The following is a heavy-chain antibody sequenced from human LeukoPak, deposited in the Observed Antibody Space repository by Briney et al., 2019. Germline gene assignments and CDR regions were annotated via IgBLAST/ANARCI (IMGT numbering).Heavy chain of an antibody. CDR3: ARGRVLRYFDWLRVAFDI. V-gene: IGHV4-59*01. CDR1: GGSISSYY. J-gene: IGHJ3*02. Sequence: SETLSLTCTVSGGSISSYYWSWIRQPPGKGLEWIGYIYYSGSTNYNPSLKSRVTISVDTSKNQFSLKLSSVTAADTAVYYCARGRVLRYFDWLRVAFDIWGQGTMVTVSS. CDR2: IYYSGST. D-gene: IGHD3-9*01.